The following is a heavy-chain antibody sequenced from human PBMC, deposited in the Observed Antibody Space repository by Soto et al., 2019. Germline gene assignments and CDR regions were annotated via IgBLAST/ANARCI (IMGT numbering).Heavy chain of an antibody. J-gene: IGHJ4*02. D-gene: IGHD1-7*01. CDR1: GFTFTSSA. Sequence: VASVKVSCKASGFTFTSSAVQWVRQARGQRLEWIGWIVVGSGNTNYAQKFQERVTITRDMSTSTAYMELSSLRSEDTAVYYCAADSGTGTTERHYWGQGTLVTVSS. CDR2: IVVGSGNT. CDR3: AADSGTGTTERHY. V-gene: IGHV1-58*01.